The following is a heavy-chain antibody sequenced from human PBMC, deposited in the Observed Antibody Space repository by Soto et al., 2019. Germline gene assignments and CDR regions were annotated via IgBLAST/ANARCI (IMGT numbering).Heavy chain of an antibody. CDR2: ISAYNGDT. CDR1: GYTFTAYA. D-gene: IGHD3-16*01. J-gene: IGHJ6*03. CDR3: ARDWGPHYMDV. Sequence: QVQLVQSGAEVKKPGASVKFSFKASGYTFTAYAINWVRKAPGQGLEWMGWISAYNGDTNYAQKLQGRVTMTTDTSTSTAYMEVRSLRSYDTAVYYCARDWGPHYMDVWGKGTTVTVSS. V-gene: IGHV1-18*01.